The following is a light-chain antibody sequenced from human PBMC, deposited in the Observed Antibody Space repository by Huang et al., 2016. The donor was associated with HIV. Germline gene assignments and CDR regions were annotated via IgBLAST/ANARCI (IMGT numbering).Light chain of an antibody. CDR1: QRVRNY. J-gene: IGKJ1*01. Sequence: EIVLTQSPATLSLSPGERATLSCRASQRVRNYLAWYQQKPGQAPRLLIYDASNRATGTPARFSVSGSGTDFTLTISSLEPEDFAVYYCQQRSDWPPWTFGQGTKVEIK. CDR2: DAS. CDR3: QQRSDWPPWT. V-gene: IGKV3-11*01.